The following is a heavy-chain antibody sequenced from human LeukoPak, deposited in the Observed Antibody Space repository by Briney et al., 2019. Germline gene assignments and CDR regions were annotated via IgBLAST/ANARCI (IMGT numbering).Heavy chain of an antibody. J-gene: IGHJ4*02. D-gene: IGHD6-13*01. V-gene: IGHV3-11*04. CDR1: GFTFSDYY. CDR2: ISSSGSPI. CDR3: AKIAASTTLNY. Sequence: GGSLRLSCATSGFTFSDYYMSWIRQAPGKGLEWVSYISSSGSPIYYADSVKGRFTISRDNAKNSLFLQMNSLRAEDTAVYYCAKIAASTTLNYWGQGTLVTVSS.